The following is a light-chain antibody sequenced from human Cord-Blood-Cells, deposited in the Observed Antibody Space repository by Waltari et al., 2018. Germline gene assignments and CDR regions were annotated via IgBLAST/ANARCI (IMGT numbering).Light chain of an antibody. CDR2: EVS. CDR1: SSDVGGSNS. CDR3: SSYAGSNKV. V-gene: IGLV2-8*01. Sequence: QSALTQPPSASGSPGQSVTISCTGTSSDVGGSNSVSWYQQHPGKAPKLMIYEVSKRPSGVPDRFSGSKSGNTASLTVSGLQAEDEADYYCSSYAGSNKVFGGGTKLTVI. J-gene: IGLJ3*02.